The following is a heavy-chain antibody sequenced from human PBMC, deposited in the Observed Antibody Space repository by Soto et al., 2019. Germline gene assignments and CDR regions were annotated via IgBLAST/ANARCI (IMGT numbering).Heavy chain of an antibody. CDR1: GFTFSSYA. CDR2: ISGSGGST. Sequence: EVQLLESGGGLVQPGGSLRLSCAASGFTFSSYAMRWVRQAPGKGLEWVSAISGSGGSTYYADSVKGRFTISRDNSKNTGYLQMNSLRGEDTAVYYCARRGSGGYYDYWGQGTLVTVSS. D-gene: IGHD6-19*01. J-gene: IGHJ4*02. CDR3: ARRGSGGYYDY. V-gene: IGHV3-23*01.